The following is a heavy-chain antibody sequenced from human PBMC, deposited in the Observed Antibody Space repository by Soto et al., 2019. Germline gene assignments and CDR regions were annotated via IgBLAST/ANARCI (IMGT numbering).Heavy chain of an antibody. Sequence: QVQLVQSGAEVKKPGSSVKVSCKASGGTFSSYTISWVRQALGQGLEWMGRIIPILGIANYAQKFQGRVTITADKSTSTAYMELSSLRSEDTAVYYCARGLHYDSISLDDYWGQGTLVTVSS. D-gene: IGHD3-22*01. CDR1: GGTFSSYT. V-gene: IGHV1-69*02. CDR3: ARGLHYDSISLDDY. J-gene: IGHJ4*02. CDR2: IIPILGIA.